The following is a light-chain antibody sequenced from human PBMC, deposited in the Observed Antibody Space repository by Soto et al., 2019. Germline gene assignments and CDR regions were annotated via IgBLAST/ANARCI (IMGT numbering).Light chain of an antibody. CDR3: TAWDDSLNAWL. CDR1: TSNIEENS. Sequence: QSVLTQPPSASGTPGQRGTISCSGSTSNIEENSVTWYQRLPGTAPKVLIDDAYQRPSGVPDRFSGSKSGTSDSLASSDLQSEEEGDYYCTAWDDSLNAWLCGGGTKVTVL. CDR2: DAY. J-gene: IGLJ3*02. V-gene: IGLV1-44*01.